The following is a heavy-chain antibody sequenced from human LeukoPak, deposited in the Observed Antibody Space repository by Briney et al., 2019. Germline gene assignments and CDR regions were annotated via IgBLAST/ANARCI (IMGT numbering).Heavy chain of an antibody. CDR2: IIPILGIA. Sequence: AASVKVSCKASGGTFSSYAISWVRQAPGQGLEWMGRIIPILGIANYAQKFQGRVTITADKSTSTAYMELSSLRSEDTAVYYCASKQWLTQGYYGMDLWGQGTTVTVSS. D-gene: IGHD6-19*01. J-gene: IGHJ6*02. CDR3: ASKQWLTQGYYGMDL. V-gene: IGHV1-69*04. CDR1: GGTFSSYA.